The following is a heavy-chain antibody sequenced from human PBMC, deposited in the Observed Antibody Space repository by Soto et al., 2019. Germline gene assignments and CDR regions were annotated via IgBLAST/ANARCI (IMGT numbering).Heavy chain of an antibody. Sequence: SETLYLTCTVSGGSINSYYWSWIRQPPGKGLEWIAYIYYSGTTNYNPSIKTRVTISIDTSKNQFSLKLSSVTAADTAVSFRSRGPLWTASFYYFDYLGQGTLVNVSS. V-gene: IGHV4-59*01. CDR2: IYYSGTT. CDR1: GGSINSYY. J-gene: IGHJ4*02. D-gene: IGHD2-21*01. CDR3: SRGPLWTASFYYFDY.